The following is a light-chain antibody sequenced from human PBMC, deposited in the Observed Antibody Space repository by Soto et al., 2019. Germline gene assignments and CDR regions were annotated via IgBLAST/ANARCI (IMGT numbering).Light chain of an antibody. Sequence: DIQMTQSPSTLSASVGDRVTITCRASQSISSWLAWYQQKPGKAPKLLIYDASRLESGVTSRFSGSGSGTEFTLTISSLQPDDFATYYCQQYNSYSQTFGQGTKVEIK. CDR3: QQYNSYSQT. CDR1: QSISSW. V-gene: IGKV1-5*01. CDR2: DAS. J-gene: IGKJ1*01.